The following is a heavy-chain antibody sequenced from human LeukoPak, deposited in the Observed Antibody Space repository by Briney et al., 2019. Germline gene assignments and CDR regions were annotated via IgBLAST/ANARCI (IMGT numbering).Heavy chain of an antibody. Sequence: GGSLRLSCAASGFTFSSYAMHWVRQAPGKGLEWVAVISYDGSNKYYADSVKGRFTISSDNSKNTLYLQMNSLRAEDTAVYYCARDGGVYYYGSGSYYYYWGQGTLVTVSS. CDR3: ARDGGVYYYGSGSYYYY. J-gene: IGHJ4*02. V-gene: IGHV3-30*04. CDR1: GFTFSSYA. D-gene: IGHD3-10*01. CDR2: ISYDGSNK.